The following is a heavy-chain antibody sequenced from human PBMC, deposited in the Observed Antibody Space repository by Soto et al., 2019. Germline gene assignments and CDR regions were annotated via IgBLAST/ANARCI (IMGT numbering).Heavy chain of an antibody. V-gene: IGHV1-18*01. J-gene: IGHJ5*02. Sequence: ASVKVSCKASGYTFTSYGISWVRQAPGQGLEWMGWISAYNGNTNYAQKLQGRVTMTTDTSTSTAYMELRILISDVTAVYYCASDSPPNYLWGQGTLVTVSS. CDR2: ISAYNGNT. CDR1: GYTFTSYG. D-gene: IGHD7-27*01. CDR3: ASDSPPNYL.